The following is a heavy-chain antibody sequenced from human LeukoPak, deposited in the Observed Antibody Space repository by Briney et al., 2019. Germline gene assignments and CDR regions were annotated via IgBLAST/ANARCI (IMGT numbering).Heavy chain of an antibody. V-gene: IGHV4-59*01. CDR3: ARDTEVNWFDP. J-gene: IGHJ5*02. CDR2: IYYSGST. CDR1: GGSISSYY. Sequence: SETLSLTCTVSGGSISSYYWSWIRQPPGKGLEWIGYIYYSGSTNYNPSLKSRVTISVDTSKNQFSVKLSSVTAADTAVYYCARDTEVNWFDPWGQGTLVTVSS.